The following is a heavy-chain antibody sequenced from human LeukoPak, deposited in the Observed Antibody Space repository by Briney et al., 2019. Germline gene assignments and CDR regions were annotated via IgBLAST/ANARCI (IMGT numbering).Heavy chain of an antibody. CDR2: ISWNGRNT. CDR3: PRSQQYDNLDY. CDR1: GFTFDDYD. J-gene: IGHJ4*02. Sequence: GGSLRLSCAASGFTFDDYDLNWVRQAPGKGLEWVSGISWNGRNTAYAESLRGRFTISRDNAKNSLYLQMNSLRAEDTAFYYFPRSQQYDNLDYWDRGTRVTVSS. V-gene: IGHV3-20*04. D-gene: IGHD3-22*01.